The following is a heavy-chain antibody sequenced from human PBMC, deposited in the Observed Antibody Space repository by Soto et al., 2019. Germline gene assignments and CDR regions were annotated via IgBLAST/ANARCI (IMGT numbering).Heavy chain of an antibody. CDR1: GFTFSGSA. Sequence: EVHLVESGGGLVQPGGSLKLSCVVSGFTFSGSALHWVRQASGKGLEWVGRIRSKANSYATAYAASVKGRFTISRDDSKNTAYLQMNSLKTEDTAVYYCSGSITGTLHRDYWGQGTLVTVSS. V-gene: IGHV3-73*02. D-gene: IGHD1-7*01. CDR3: SGSITGTLHRDY. CDR2: IRSKANSYAT. J-gene: IGHJ4*02.